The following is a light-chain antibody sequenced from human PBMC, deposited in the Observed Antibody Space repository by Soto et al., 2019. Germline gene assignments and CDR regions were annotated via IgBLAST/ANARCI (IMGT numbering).Light chain of an antibody. CDR3: QQYDRWPPWT. CDR1: QSGSGE. V-gene: IGKV3-15*01. J-gene: IGKJ1*01. CDR2: RTS. Sequence: EIVMMQSPAILSLSPGERATLSCRTSQSGSGELAWYQQKPAQAPRLLIYRTSIRATGVPARFSGSGSGTAFTLTISSLQSEDFAVYYCQQYDRWPPWTFGQGTKVEIK.